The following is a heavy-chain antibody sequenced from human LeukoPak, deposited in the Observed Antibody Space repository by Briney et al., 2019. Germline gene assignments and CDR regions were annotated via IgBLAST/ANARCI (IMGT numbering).Heavy chain of an antibody. J-gene: IGHJ5*02. CDR1: GGSISSGGYS. CDR3: ARTTVTTSYWFDP. V-gene: IGHV4-30-2*01. CDR2: IYHSGST. Sequence: SETLSLTCAVSGGSISSGGYSWSWIRQPPGKGLEWIGCIYHSGSTYYNPSPKSRVTISVDRSKNQFSLKLSSVTAADTAVYYCARTTVTTSYWFDPWGQGTLVTVSS. D-gene: IGHD4-17*01.